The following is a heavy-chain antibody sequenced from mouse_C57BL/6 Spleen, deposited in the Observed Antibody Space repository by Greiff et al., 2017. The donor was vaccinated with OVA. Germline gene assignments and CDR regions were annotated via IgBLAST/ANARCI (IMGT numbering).Heavy chain of an antibody. CDR1: GYTFTSYW. V-gene: IGHV1-50*01. J-gene: IGHJ2*01. CDR2: IDPSDSYT. CDR3: ARGRNYDGYLHFDY. D-gene: IGHD2-3*01. Sequence: QVQLKQPGAELVKPGASVKLSCKASGYTFTSYWMQWVKQRPGQGLEWIGEIDPSDSYTNYNQKFKGKATLTVDTSSSTAYMQLSSLTSEDSAVYYCARGRNYDGYLHFDYWGQGTTLTVSS.